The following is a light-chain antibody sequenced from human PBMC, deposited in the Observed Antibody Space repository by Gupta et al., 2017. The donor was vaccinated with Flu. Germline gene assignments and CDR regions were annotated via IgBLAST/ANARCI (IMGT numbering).Light chain of an antibody. CDR1: NIGSKS. V-gene: IGLV3-21*02. CDR2: DDS. Sequence: SYVLTQPPSVSVAPGQTARITWGGNNIGSKSVHWYQQKPGQAPLLVVYDDSDRPSGIPERFSGSNSGNTATLTISRVEAGDEADYYCQVWDSSSDHHWVFGGGNKLTVL. J-gene: IGLJ3*02. CDR3: QVWDSSSDHHWV.